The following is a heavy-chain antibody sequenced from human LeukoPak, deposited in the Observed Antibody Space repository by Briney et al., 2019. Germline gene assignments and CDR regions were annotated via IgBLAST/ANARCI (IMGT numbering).Heavy chain of an antibody. CDR1: GYTLTSYD. CDR2: MNPNRVNT. Sequence: VSVKVPCKPSGYTLTSYDIKRVRQATRHGLEWMGWMNPNRVNTGYVQKFQGRVTMARNTSISTAYMEVSSLRSQDPAVYYCGRRVFVTANTHNQYYYEGMDVRGEGATVTLPS. J-gene: IGHJ6*02. CDR3: GRRVFVTANTHNQYYYEGMDV. D-gene: IGHD2-21*02. V-gene: IGHV1-8*01.